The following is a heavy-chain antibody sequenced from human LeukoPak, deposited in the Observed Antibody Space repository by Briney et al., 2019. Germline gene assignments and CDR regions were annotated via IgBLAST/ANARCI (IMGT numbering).Heavy chain of an antibody. V-gene: IGHV3-23*01. D-gene: IGHD5-18*01. J-gene: IGHJ4*02. CDR2: ISGSGGST. CDR1: GLTFSSYA. CDR3: AKESPRYGSWGFDY. Sequence: PGGSLRLSCAASGLTFSSYAMSWVRQAPGRGLEWVSAISGSGGSTYYADSVKGRFTISSDNSKNTLYLQMDSLRAEDTAVYYCAKESPRYGSWGFDYWGQGTLVTVSS.